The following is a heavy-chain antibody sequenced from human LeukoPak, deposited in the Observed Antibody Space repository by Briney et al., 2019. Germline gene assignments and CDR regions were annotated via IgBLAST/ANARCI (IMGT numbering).Heavy chain of an antibody. D-gene: IGHD2-2*01. Sequence: SETLSLTCTVSGGSISSDYWSWIRQPPGKGLEWIGHIYTSGSTNYNPSLKSRVTISVDTSKNQFSLKLSSVTAADTAVYYCARDQGVPAAPLHFDYWGQGTLVTVSS. CDR3: ARDQGVPAAPLHFDY. CDR2: IYTSGST. J-gene: IGHJ4*02. V-gene: IGHV4-4*08. CDR1: GGSISSDY.